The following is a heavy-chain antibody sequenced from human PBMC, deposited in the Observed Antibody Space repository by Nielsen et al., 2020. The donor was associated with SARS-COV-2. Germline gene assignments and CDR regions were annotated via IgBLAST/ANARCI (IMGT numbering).Heavy chain of an antibody. CDR2: IYPGDSDT. Sequence: GESLKISCKGSGYSFGNYFIAWVRQMPGKGLEWMGIIYPGDSDTRYSPSFQGQVTISADKSISTAYLQWSSLKASDTGIYYCAKYSSEYYYYYYMDVWGNGTTVTVSS. V-gene: IGHV5-51*01. CDR3: AKYSSEYYYYYYMDV. D-gene: IGHD6-25*01. CDR1: GYSFGNYF. J-gene: IGHJ6*03.